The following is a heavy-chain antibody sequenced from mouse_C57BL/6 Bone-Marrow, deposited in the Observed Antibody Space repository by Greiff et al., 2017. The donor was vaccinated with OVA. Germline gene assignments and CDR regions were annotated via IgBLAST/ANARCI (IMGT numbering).Heavy chain of an antibody. D-gene: IGHD1-1*01. CDR3: ARSIALYYYGSSPFAY. V-gene: IGHV1-19*01. J-gene: IGHJ3*01. CDR2: INPYNGGT. Sequence: VQLKESGPVLVKPGASVKMSCKASGYTFTDYYMNWVKPSHGKSLEWIGVINPYNGGTSYNQKFKGKATLTVDKSSSTAYMELNSLTSEDSAVYYCARSIALYYYGSSPFAYWGQGTLVTVSA. CDR1: GYTFTDYY.